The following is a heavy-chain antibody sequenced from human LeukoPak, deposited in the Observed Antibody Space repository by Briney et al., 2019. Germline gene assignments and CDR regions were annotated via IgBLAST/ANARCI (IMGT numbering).Heavy chain of an antibody. Sequence: GGSLRLSCAASGFTFSDYWMNWVPQAPGKGLEGVANVNRDGSDKYYVDSAKGRFTISRDNAKNSLYLQMNSLRAEDTAVYYCATSSSIADFDYWGQGTLVTVSS. CDR2: VNRDGSDK. CDR1: GFTFSDYW. J-gene: IGHJ4*02. V-gene: IGHV3-7*01. CDR3: ATSSSIADFDY.